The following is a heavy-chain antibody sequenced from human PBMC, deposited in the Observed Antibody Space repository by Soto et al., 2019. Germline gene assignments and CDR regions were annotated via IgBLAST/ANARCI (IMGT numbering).Heavy chain of an antibody. J-gene: IGHJ6*02. V-gene: IGHV4-4*02. CDR3: ARMNRDYYYYGMDV. Sequence: WETLSLTCGVSGDSISSSKWWTWVRQTPGNGLEWIGKIDHNGVANYNPSLEGRVTISKDISKNQISLKVTSVTAADSAVYYCARMNRDYYYYGMDVWGQGATVTVSS. CDR2: IDHNGVA. CDR1: GDSISSSKW.